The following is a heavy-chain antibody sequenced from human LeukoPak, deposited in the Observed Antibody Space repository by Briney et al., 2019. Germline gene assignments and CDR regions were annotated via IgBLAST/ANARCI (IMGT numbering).Heavy chain of an antibody. CDR3: ATRPRGDYPYFDY. CDR1: GGSISSYY. Sequence: PSETLSLTCTVSGGSISSYYWSWVRQAPGKGLEWVSLICSGGRTNYADSMKGRFTISRDNSKNTLYLQMNSLRAEDTALYYCATRPRGDYPYFDYWGQGTLVAVSS. V-gene: IGHV3-66*01. D-gene: IGHD4-17*01. J-gene: IGHJ4*02. CDR2: ICSGGRT.